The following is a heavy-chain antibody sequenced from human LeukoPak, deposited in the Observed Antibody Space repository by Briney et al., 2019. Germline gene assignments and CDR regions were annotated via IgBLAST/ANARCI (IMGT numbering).Heavy chain of an antibody. CDR2: IYSGGNT. V-gene: IGHV3-66*01. CDR3: ARGPEYYDSWD. CDR1: GFTVSSNY. Sequence: GGSLRLSCAASGFTVSSNYMSWVRQAPGKGLEWGSVIYSGGNTYYADSVKGRFTISRDNSKNTLYLQMNSLRAEDTAVYYCARGPEYYDSWDWGQGTLVTVSS. D-gene: IGHD3-22*01. J-gene: IGHJ4*02.